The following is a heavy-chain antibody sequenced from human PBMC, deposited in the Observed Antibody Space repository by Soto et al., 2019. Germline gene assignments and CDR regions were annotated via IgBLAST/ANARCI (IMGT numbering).Heavy chain of an antibody. CDR1: GFTFSSYG. CDR2: ISYDGSNK. CDR3: AKDGDTAMVTVLDY. D-gene: IGHD5-18*01. Sequence: GGSLRLSCAASGFTFSSYGMHWVRQAPGKGLEWVAVISYDGSNKYYADSVKGRFTISRDNSKNTLYLQMNSLRAEDTAVYYCAKDGDTAMVTVLDYWGQGTLVTISS. V-gene: IGHV3-30*18. J-gene: IGHJ4*02.